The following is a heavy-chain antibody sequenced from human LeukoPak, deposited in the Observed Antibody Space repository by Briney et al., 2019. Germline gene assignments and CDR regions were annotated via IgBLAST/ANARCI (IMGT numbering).Heavy chain of an antibody. CDR1: GFTFSSYA. D-gene: IGHD2-21*02. V-gene: IGHV3-23*01. Sequence: GGSLRLSRAASGFTFSSYAMSWVRQAPGKGLEWVSAISGSGGSTYYADSVKGRFTISRDNSKNTLYLQMNSLRAEDTAVYYCAKSGYCGGDCYSPGYYYGMDVWGQGTTVTVSS. J-gene: IGHJ6*02. CDR2: ISGSGGST. CDR3: AKSGYCGGDCYSPGYYYGMDV.